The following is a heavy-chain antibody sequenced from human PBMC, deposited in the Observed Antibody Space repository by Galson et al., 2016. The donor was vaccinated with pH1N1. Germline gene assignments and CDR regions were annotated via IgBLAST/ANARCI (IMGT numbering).Heavy chain of an antibody. Sequence: SVKVSCKASGYTFASYAINWVRQVPGQGLEWMGWIHTTTGDPSYGQGFTGRFVFFLDTSVTTAYLQISSLKIEDAAVYYCARESYRCSGGSCYFDSWGQGTLVTVSS. CDR3: ARESYRCSGGSCYFDS. V-gene: IGHV7-4-1*02. D-gene: IGHD2-15*01. CDR1: GYTFASYA. CDR2: IHTTTGDP. J-gene: IGHJ4*02.